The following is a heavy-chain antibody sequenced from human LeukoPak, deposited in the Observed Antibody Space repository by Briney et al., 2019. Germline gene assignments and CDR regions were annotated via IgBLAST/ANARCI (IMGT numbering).Heavy chain of an antibody. V-gene: IGHV3-74*01. CDR2: INSDGSST. J-gene: IGHJ4*02. CDR1: GFTFSSYW. D-gene: IGHD2/OR15-2a*01. Sequence: PGGSLRLSCAASGFTFSSYWMHWVRQAPGKGLVWVSRINSDGSSTNYADSVQGRFTISRDNAKNTLYLQMNSLRAEDTAVYYCARDPRFNSYFDYWGQRTLVTVSS. CDR3: ARDPRFNSYFDY.